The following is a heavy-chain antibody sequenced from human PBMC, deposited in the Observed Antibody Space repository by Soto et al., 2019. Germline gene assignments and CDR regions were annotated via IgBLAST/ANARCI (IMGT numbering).Heavy chain of an antibody. D-gene: IGHD3-3*01. J-gene: IGHJ6*02. CDR1: GYTFTGYY. Sequence: ASVKVSCKASGYTFTGYYMHWVRQAPGQGLEWMGWINPNSGGTNYAQKFQGWVTMTRDTSISTAYMELSRLRSDDTAVYYCAREAMDYDFWSGYYPLYYYYGMDVWGQGTTVTVSS. V-gene: IGHV1-2*04. CDR2: INPNSGGT. CDR3: AREAMDYDFWSGYYPLYYYYGMDV.